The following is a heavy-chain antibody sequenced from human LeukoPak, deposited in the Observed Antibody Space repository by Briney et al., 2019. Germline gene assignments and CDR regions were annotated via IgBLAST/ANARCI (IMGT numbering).Heavy chain of an antibody. Sequence: GGSLRLSCAASGFTFSSYEMNWVRQAPGKGLEWVSYISSSGSTIYYADSVKGRFTISRDNAKYSLYLQMNSLRAEDTAVYYCARVGRSSGWCQGQNDYWGQGTLVTVSS. V-gene: IGHV3-48*03. J-gene: IGHJ4*02. D-gene: IGHD6-19*01. CDR3: ARVGRSSGWCQGQNDY. CDR1: GFTFSSYE. CDR2: ISSSGSTI.